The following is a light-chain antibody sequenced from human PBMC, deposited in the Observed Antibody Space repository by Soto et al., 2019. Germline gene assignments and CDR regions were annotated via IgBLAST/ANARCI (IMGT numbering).Light chain of an antibody. V-gene: IGKV3-15*01. CDR2: RAS. CDR3: QQYDYWWT. CDR1: QSVTSN. Sequence: EVVMTQSPGAVSVSPWERATLSCRASQSVTSNVAWYQQKPGQAPRLLIYRASARATGVPARFSGSGSGTEFTRTISSLQSEDFGIYYCQQYDYWWTFGQGTKVDIK. J-gene: IGKJ1*01.